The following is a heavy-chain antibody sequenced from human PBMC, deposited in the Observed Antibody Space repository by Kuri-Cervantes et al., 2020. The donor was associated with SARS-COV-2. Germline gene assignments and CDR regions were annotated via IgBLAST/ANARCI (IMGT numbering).Heavy chain of an antibody. CDR3: AKMSVYNWNDGDFDY. D-gene: IGHD1-1*01. CDR1: GFTFSSYA. CDR2: ISGSGGST. Sequence: GGSLRPSCAAYGFTFSSYAMGWVRQAPGKGMEWVSAISGSGGSTYYADSVKGRFTISRDNSKNTLYLQMNSLRAEDTAVYYCAKMSVYNWNDGDFDYWGQGTLVTVSS. J-gene: IGHJ4*02. V-gene: IGHV3-23*01.